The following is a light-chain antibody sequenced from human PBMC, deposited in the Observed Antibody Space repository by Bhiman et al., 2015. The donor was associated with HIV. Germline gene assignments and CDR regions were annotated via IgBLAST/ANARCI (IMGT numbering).Light chain of an antibody. V-gene: IGLV1-40*01. CDR2: GNK. Sequence: QSVLTQPPSVSGAPGQRVTISCTGTSSNIGAGYDVHWYQQLPGTAPKLLIYGNKNRPSGVPDRFSGSKSGTSASLAITGLQTGDEADYYCGTWDSSLSAVVFGGGTKLTVL. J-gene: IGLJ2*01. CDR3: GTWDSSLSAVV. CDR1: SSNIGAGYD.